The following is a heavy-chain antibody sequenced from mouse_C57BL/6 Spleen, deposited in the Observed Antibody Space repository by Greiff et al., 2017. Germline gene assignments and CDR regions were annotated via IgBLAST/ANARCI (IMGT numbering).Heavy chain of an antibody. CDR1: GYTFTSYW. D-gene: IGHD2-4*01. Sequence: EVQLQQSGTVLARPGASVKMSCTTSGYTFTSYWMHWVKQRPGQGLEWIGAIYPGNSANNYNQKFKGKATLTAVTSASTAYMVLSSLTNEDSAVYCCTREGDYDYFDYWGQGTTLTVSS. J-gene: IGHJ2*01. V-gene: IGHV1-5*01. CDR2: IYPGNSAN. CDR3: TREGDYDYFDY.